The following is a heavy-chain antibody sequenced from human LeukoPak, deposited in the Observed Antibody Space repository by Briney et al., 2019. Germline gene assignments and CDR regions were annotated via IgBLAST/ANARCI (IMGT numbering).Heavy chain of an antibody. CDR3: ARDCSGGSCYGAFDI. CDR2: IYHSGST. D-gene: IGHD2-15*01. V-gene: IGHV4-4*02. CDR1: GGSISSSNW. Sequence: PSGTLSLTCAVSGGSISSSNWWSWVRQPPGKGREWIGEIYHSGSTNCNPSLKSRVTISVDKSKNQFSLKLSSVTAADTAVYYCARDCSGGSCYGAFDIWGQGTMVTVSS. J-gene: IGHJ3*02.